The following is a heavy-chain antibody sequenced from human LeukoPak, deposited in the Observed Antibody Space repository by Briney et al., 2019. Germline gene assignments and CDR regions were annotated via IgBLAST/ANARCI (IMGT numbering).Heavy chain of an antibody. V-gene: IGHV3-30*18. J-gene: IGHJ4*02. Sequence: GGSLRLSCATSGFTFSSYGMHWVRQAPGKGLEWVAVISYDGSNKYYADSVKGRFTISRDNSKNTLYLQMNSLRAEDTAVYYCAKDLAMYSSGWYSLGYWGQGTLVTVSS. CDR1: GFTFSSYG. D-gene: IGHD6-19*01. CDR3: AKDLAMYSSGWYSLGY. CDR2: ISYDGSNK.